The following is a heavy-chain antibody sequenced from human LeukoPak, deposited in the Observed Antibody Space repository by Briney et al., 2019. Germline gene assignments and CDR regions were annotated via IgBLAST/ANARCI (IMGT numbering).Heavy chain of an antibody. V-gene: IGHV3-23*01. D-gene: IGHD3-22*01. CDR3: AKGSDLYDSTVDLDY. Sequence: GGSLRLSCAASGFTFSSYVMSWVRQAPGEGLEWVSAMSGGGANAYYADAVRGRFTISRDNSRSTLYLHMNSLRAEHTAVYYCAKGSDLYDSTVDLDYWGQGTLVTVSS. J-gene: IGHJ4*02. CDR1: GFTFSSYV. CDR2: MSGGGANA.